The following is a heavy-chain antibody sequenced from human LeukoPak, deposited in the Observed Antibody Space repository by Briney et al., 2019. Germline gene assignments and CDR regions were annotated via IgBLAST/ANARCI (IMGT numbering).Heavy chain of an antibody. V-gene: IGHV3-23*01. J-gene: IGHJ4*02. Sequence: PGGSLRLSCAASGFTFSSYAMSWVRQAPGKGLEWVSGISGSGDTPYYADSVKGRFIISRDNSKSTPYLQMNSLRAEDTALYYCARILGSYWTPGYDYWGQGTLVTVSS. D-gene: IGHD1-26*01. CDR2: ISGSGDTP. CDR3: ARILGSYWTPGYDY. CDR1: GFTFSSYA.